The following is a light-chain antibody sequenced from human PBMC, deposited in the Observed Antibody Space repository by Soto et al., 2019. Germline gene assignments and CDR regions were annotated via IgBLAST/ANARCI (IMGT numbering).Light chain of an antibody. CDR3: QQAATFPWT. CDR1: QSISRF. Sequence: DIQMTQSPSSVSVSVGDRVTITCRASQSISRFLAWYQQRPGRAPSLLIYGASTVQTGVPSRFSGSGSGTDFTLTISRLQPEDRATYYCQQAATFPWTFGQGTKVEIK. J-gene: IGKJ1*01. CDR2: GAS. V-gene: IGKV1-12*01.